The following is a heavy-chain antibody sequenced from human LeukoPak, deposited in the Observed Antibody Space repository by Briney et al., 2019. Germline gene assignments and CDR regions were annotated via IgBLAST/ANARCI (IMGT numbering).Heavy chain of an antibody. CDR1: GFTFSSYG. CDR2: ISNDASKQ. J-gene: IGHJ4*02. CDR3: ARDADTSGYFSYFDH. D-gene: IGHD3-22*01. V-gene: IGHV3-30*03. Sequence: PGRSLRLSCAASGFTFSSYGMDWVRQAPGKGPEWVALISNDASKQYYSDSVKGRFTISRDKSKNTLYLQMNSLTTEDTAVYYCARDADTSGYFSYFDHWGQGTQVTVPS.